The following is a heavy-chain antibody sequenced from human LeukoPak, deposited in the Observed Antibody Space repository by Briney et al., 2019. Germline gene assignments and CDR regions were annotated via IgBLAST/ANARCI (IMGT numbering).Heavy chain of an antibody. V-gene: IGHV4-34*01. CDR3: ARVAQKLERIAVASTSEWRANWYFDL. Sequence: SETLSLTCAVYGGSFSGYYWSWIRQPPGKGLEWIGEINQSGRTNYNPSLKSRVTMSLDTSKNQFSLKLSSVTAADTAVYFCARVAQKLERIAVASTSEWRANWYFDLWGRGTLVTVSS. CDR1: GGSFSGYY. J-gene: IGHJ2*01. CDR2: INQSGRT. D-gene: IGHD6-19*01.